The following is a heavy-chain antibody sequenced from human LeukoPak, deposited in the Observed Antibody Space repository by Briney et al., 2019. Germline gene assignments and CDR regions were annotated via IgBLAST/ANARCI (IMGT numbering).Heavy chain of an antibody. CDR2: ISGSGGST. J-gene: IGHJ6*03. D-gene: IGHD2-2*02. Sequence: PGGSLRLSCAASGFTFSSYAMSWVRQAPGKGLEWVSAISGSGGSTYYADSVKGRFTISRDNSKNTLYLQMNSLRAEDTAVYYCANLGYCSSTSCYTREYYYYYMDVWGKGTTVTVSS. V-gene: IGHV3-23*01. CDR3: ANLGYCSSTSCYTREYYYYYMDV. CDR1: GFTFSSYA.